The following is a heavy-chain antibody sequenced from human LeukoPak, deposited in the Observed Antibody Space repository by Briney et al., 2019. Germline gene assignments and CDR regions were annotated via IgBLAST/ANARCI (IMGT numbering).Heavy chain of an antibody. J-gene: IGHJ4*02. CDR3: AAQYYYDSSGYYY. CDR2: IGAYNGNT. V-gene: IGHV1-18*01. Sequence: ASVKVSCKASGYTFTSYGISWVRQAPGQGLGWMGWIGAYNGNTNYAQKLQGRVTMTTDSTTSTAYIELRSLRSDDTAVYYCAAQYYYDSSGYYYWGQGTLVTVSS. D-gene: IGHD3-22*01. CDR1: GYTFTSYG.